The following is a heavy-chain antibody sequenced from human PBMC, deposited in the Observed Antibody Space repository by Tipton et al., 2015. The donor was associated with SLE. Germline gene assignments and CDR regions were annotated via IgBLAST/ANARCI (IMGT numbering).Heavy chain of an antibody. CDR3: ARHSSMIVGEGFDY. D-gene: IGHD3-22*01. J-gene: IGHJ4*02. CDR1: GGSFSGYY. CDR2: INHSGST. Sequence: TLSLTCAVYGGSFSGYYWSWIRQPPGKGLEWIGEINHSGSTNYNPSLKSRVTISVDTSKNQFSLKLSSVTAADTAVYYCARHSSMIVGEGFDYWGQGTLVTVSS. V-gene: IGHV4-34*01.